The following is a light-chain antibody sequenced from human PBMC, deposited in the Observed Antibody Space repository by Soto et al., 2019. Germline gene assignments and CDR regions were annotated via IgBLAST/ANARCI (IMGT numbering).Light chain of an antibody. CDR3: SSYTTNITPVV. CDR2: EVT. V-gene: IGLV2-14*01. J-gene: IGLJ2*01. Sequence: QSALTQPASVSGSPGQSITISCTGTSSDVGPYNYVSWYQHHPGKAPKLLIYEVTKRPSGVSNRFSGSKSGNTASLTISGLQAEDEADYYCSSYTTNITPVVFGGGTKLTVL. CDR1: SSDVGPYNY.